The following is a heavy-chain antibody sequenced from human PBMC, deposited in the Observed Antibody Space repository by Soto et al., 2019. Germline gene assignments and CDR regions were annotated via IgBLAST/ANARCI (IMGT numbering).Heavy chain of an antibody. Sequence: VQLVESGGGVIQPGRSLRLSCTASGFTFSTYAMSWVRQAPGKGLEWVSTITSLSSPYYADSVKGRFTISRDNSNNTLYLQMNSLRDEDTAVYYCAKGPLIVVVPFDSWGQGTLVTVSS. D-gene: IGHD2-15*01. CDR2: ITSLSSP. CDR3: AKGPLIVVVPFDS. J-gene: IGHJ4*02. V-gene: IGHV3-23*04. CDR1: GFTFSTYA.